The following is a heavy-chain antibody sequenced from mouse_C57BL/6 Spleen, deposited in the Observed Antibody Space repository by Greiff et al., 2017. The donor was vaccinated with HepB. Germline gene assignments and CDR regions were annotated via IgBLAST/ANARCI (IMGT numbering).Heavy chain of an antibody. Sequence: EVKLMESGGCLVKPGGSLKLSCAASGFTFSDYGMHWVRQAPEKGLEWVAYISSGSSTIYYADTVKGRFTISRDNAKNTLFLQMTSLRSEDTAMYYCARSLPTDYFDYWGQGTTLTVSS. V-gene: IGHV5-17*01. CDR3: ARSLPTDYFDY. D-gene: IGHD5-5*01. CDR1: GFTFSDYG. CDR2: ISSGSSTI. J-gene: IGHJ2*01.